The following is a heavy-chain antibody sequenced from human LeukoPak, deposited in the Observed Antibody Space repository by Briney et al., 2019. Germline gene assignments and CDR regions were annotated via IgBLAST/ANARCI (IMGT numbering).Heavy chain of an antibody. Sequence: GRSLRLSCAASGFTFSSYSMNWVRQAPGKGLEWVSYISSSGSTIYYADSVKGRFTISRDNAKNSLYLQMNSLRAEDTAVYYCARAVAVAGVGYYYYMDVWGKGTTVTISS. CDR3: ARAVAVAGVGYYYYMDV. D-gene: IGHD6-19*01. CDR1: GFTFSSYS. J-gene: IGHJ6*03. CDR2: ISSSGSTI. V-gene: IGHV3-48*04.